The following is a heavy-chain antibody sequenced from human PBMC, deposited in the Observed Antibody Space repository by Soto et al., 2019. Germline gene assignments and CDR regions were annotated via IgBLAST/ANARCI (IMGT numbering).Heavy chain of an antibody. D-gene: IGHD5-12*01. Sequence: EASVKVSCKASGFTFTNYPFHWVRQAPGQRLEWMGWVNGGNGQTKYSQKFQGRVTITRDTSASTAYMELSSLRSEDTAVYYCAIQSGGVVYWGQGTLVTVSS. V-gene: IGHV1-3*01. CDR2: VNGGNGQT. CDR3: AIQSGGVVY. CDR1: GFTFTNYP. J-gene: IGHJ4*02.